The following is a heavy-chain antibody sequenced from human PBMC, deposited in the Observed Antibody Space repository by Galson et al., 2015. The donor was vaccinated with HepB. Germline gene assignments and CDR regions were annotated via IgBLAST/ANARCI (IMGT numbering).Heavy chain of an antibody. V-gene: IGHV3-33*01. CDR2: IWYDGSKK. Sequence: SLRLSCAASGFTFITYSIHWVRQAPGKGLEWVAVIWYDGSKKYYADSVKGRFTISRDNSKNTVYLQMNSLRVEDTAVYFCARDFGGTYVDYWGQGTLVTVSS. CDR3: ARDFGGTYVDY. J-gene: IGHJ4*02. D-gene: IGHD4-23*01. CDR1: GFTFITYS.